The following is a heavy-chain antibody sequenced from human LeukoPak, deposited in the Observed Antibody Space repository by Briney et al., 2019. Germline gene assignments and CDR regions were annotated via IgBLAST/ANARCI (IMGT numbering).Heavy chain of an antibody. Sequence: GESLKISCKGSGYIFTSYWISWVRQMPGKGLEWMGRIDPSDSYTNSSPSFQGHVTISADKSISTAYLQWSSLKASDTAMYYCARPPTRGAQNYGMDVWGQGTTVTVSS. CDR3: ARPPTRGAQNYGMDV. V-gene: IGHV5-10-1*01. CDR1: GYIFTSYW. CDR2: IDPSDSYT. D-gene: IGHD5-12*01. J-gene: IGHJ6*02.